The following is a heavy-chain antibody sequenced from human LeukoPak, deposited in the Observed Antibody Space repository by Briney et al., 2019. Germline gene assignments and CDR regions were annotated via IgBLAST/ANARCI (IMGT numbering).Heavy chain of an antibody. V-gene: IGHV4-34*01. J-gene: IGHJ6*02. CDR1: GGSFSGYY. Sequence: PSETLSLTCAVYGGSFSGYYWSWIRQPPGKGLEWIGEINHSGSTNYNPSLKSRVTISVDTSKNQFSLKLSSVTAADTAVYYCARARGVYGSGSYYPSSYYYYGMDVWAKGPRSPSP. CDR2: INHSGST. CDR3: ARARGVYGSGSYYPSSYYYYGMDV. D-gene: IGHD3-10*01.